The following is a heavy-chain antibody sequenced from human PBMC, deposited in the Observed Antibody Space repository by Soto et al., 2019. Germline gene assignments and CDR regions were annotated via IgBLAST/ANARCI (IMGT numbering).Heavy chain of an antibody. CDR2: IYYSGST. CDR3: ARRYGGSIDY. V-gene: IGHV4-61*01. D-gene: IGHD2-15*01. J-gene: IGHJ4*02. CDR1: GGSVSSGSYY. Sequence: SETLSLTCTVSGGSVSSGSYYWSWIRQPPGKGLEWIGYIYYSGSTNYNPSLKSRVTISVDTSKNQFSLKLSSVTAADTAVYYCARRYGGSIDYWGQGTLVTVSS.